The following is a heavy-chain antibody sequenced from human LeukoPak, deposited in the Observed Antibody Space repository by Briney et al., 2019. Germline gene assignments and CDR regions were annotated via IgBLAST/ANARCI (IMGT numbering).Heavy chain of an antibody. V-gene: IGHV1-18*01. J-gene: IGHJ4*02. CDR1: GYTFTSYG. Sequence: ASVKVSCKASGYTFTSYGISWVRQAPGQGLEWMGWTSAYNGNTNYAQKLQGRVTMTTDTSTSTAYMELRSLRSDDTAVYYCARFLYYYGSGSYSDYWGQGTLVTVSS. D-gene: IGHD3-10*01. CDR3: ARFLYYYGSGSYSDY. CDR2: TSAYNGNT.